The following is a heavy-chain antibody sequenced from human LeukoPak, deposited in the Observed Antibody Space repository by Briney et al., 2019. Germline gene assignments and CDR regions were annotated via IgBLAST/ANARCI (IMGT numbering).Heavy chain of an antibody. CDR3: TTEYVGAARGELVY. D-gene: IGHD1-26*01. V-gene: IGHV3-15*01. CDR1: GFTFSNAW. J-gene: IGHJ4*02. CDR2: IKSKTEGRTT. Sequence: AGSLTLSCAASGFTFSNAWMSWIRQAPGKGLEWVGRIKSKTEGRTTDYARPVKGKFTIPRDHSKNTLDPQMNSLKTEDTAVYYCTTEYVGAARGELVYWGRGPLVTVSS.